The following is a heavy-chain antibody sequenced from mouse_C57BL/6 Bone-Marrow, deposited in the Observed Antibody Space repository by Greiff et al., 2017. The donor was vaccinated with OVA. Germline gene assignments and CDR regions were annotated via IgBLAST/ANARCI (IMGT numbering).Heavy chain of an antibody. CDR1: GYTFTSYW. D-gene: IGHD2-4*01. V-gene: IGHV1-53*01. CDR3: ARDDYDYDPWFAY. CDR2: INPSNGGT. Sequence: QVQLKQSGTELVKPGASVKLSCKASGYTFTSYWMHWVKQRPGQGLEWIGNINPSNGGTNYNEKFKSKATLTVDKSSSTAYMQLSSLTSEDSAVYYCARDDYDYDPWFAYWGQGTLVTVSA. J-gene: IGHJ3*01.